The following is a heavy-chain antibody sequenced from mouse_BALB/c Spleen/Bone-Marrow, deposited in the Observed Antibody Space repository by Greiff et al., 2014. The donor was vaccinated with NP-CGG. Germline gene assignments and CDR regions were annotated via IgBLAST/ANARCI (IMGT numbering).Heavy chain of an antibody. CDR3: ARGGDSLLRLRSMDY. D-gene: IGHD1-2*01. V-gene: IGHV5-12*02. CDR2: ISNGGGST. CDR1: GFTFSDYY. Sequence: DVMLVESGGGLVQPGGSLKLSCATSGFTFSDYYMYWVRQTPEKRLEWVAYISNGGGSTYYPDTVKGRFTISRDNAKSTLYLQMSRLKSEDTAMYYCARGGDSLLRLRSMDYWGQGTSVTVSS. J-gene: IGHJ4*01.